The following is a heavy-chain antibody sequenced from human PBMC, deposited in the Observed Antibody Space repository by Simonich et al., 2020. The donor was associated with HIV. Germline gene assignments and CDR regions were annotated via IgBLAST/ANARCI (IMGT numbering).Heavy chain of an antibody. J-gene: IGHJ4*02. Sequence: EVHLVESGGGLVQPGGSLRLSCAASGFSFSSYWMTWVRQAPGKGLGWVANIKQDGSGKYYVDSVKGRFTSARDNAKNSLYLQMNSLRAEDTAVYYCARGWDGSSSFLDDYWGQGTLVTVSS. V-gene: IGHV3-7*01. CDR3: ARGWDGSSSFLDDY. CDR1: GFSFSSYW. D-gene: IGHD6-6*01. CDR2: IKQDGSGK.